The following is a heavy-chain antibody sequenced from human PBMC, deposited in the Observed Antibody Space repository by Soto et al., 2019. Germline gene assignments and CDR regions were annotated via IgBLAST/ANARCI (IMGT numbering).Heavy chain of an antibody. CDR2: TYYSGTT. CDR1: GDSISSSNYC. J-gene: IGHJ4*02. D-gene: IGHD6-13*01. CDR3: VRHRGIEAAPHY. Sequence: PSETLSLTCTVSGDSISSSNYCCGWIRQHPGKGLEWVGSTYYSGTTYYNPSLKRRVTVSVDTSKNQFSLKLSSMTAADTAMFYCVRHRGIEAAPHYWGQGTLVTVSS. V-gene: IGHV4-39*01.